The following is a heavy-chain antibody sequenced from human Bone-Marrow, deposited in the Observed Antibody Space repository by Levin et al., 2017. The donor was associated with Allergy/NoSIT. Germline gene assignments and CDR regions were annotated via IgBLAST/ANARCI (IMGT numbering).Heavy chain of an antibody. CDR2: INPNSGGT. D-gene: IGHD6-6*01. CDR3: ARVDSSSWMDY. J-gene: IGHJ4*02. V-gene: IGHV1-2*02. Sequence: VASVKVSCKASGYTFTGYYLHWVRQAPGQGLEWMGWINPNSGGTKYEQKFQGRVTMTRDTSISTAYMEVSRLTSDDTAVYFCARVDSSSWMDYWGQGTLVTVSS. CDR1: GYTFTGYY.